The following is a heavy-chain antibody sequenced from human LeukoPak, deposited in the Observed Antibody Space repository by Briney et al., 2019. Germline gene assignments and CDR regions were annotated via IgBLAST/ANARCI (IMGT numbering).Heavy chain of an antibody. V-gene: IGHV4-34*01. CDR3: ARAPPPRVRLFLYFDY. CDR1: GGSFSGYY. J-gene: IGHJ4*02. CDR2: INHSGST. D-gene: IGHD3-22*01. Sequence: SETLSLTCAVYGGSFSGYYWSRIRQPPGKGLEWIGEINHSGSTNYSPSLKSRVTISVDTSKNQFSLKLSSVTAADTAVYYCARAPPPRVRLFLYFDYWGQGTLVTVSS.